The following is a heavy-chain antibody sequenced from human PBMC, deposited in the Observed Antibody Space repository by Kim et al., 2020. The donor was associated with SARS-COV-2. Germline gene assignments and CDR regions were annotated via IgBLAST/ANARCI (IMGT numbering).Heavy chain of an antibody. J-gene: IGHJ5*02. CDR2: ISYTGNT. D-gene: IGHD3-10*01. CDR3: ARDYYGSGSYSWFDP. V-gene: IGHV4-39*06. CDR1: GGSISSSDYY. Sequence: SETLSLTCTVSGGSISSSDYYWGWIRQPPGKGLEYIGSISYTGNTNYSPSLKSRVTISVDTSNNQFTLKLKSVTAADTAVYYCARDYYGSGSYSWFDPWGQGTLVTVSS.